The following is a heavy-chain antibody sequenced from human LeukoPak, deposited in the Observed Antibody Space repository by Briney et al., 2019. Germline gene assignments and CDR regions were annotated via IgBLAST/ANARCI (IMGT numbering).Heavy chain of an antibody. CDR2: MKSKTDGGAT. Sequence: GGSLRLSCAASGFTFSNAWMSWVRQAPGKGLEWVGRMKSKTDGGATDYAAPVKGRFTISRDDSKNTLYLQMSSLKTEDTAVYYCTTERGSASWYEYYFDYWGQGTLVTVSS. V-gene: IGHV3-15*01. D-gene: IGHD6-13*01. CDR1: GFTFSNAW. J-gene: IGHJ4*02. CDR3: TTERGSASWYEYYFDY.